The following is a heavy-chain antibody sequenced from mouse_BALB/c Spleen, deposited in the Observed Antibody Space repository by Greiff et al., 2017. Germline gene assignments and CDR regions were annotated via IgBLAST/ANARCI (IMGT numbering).Heavy chain of an antibody. J-gene: IGHJ4*01. CDR3: ARSGCEGLYYAMDY. Sequence: QVQLLQSGPELVKPGASVTISCKASGYTFTSYDIYWVQQRPGQGLEWIGWIYTGDGSTKYTEKFKGKNTLTADKSSSTDYMQLSSLTSENSAVYSCARSGCEGLYYAMDYWGQGTSVTVSS. D-gene: IGHD4-1*01. CDR2: IYTGDGST. V-gene: IGHV1S56*01. CDR1: GYTFTSYD.